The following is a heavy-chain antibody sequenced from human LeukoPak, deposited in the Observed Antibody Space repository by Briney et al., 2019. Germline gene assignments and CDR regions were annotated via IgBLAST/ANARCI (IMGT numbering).Heavy chain of an antibody. Sequence: ASVKVSCKASGGTFSSYAISWVRQAPGQGIEWMGGIIPIFGTANYAQKFQGRVTITADQSTSTAYMELSTLSSEATAVYCCARGYGDHGAFDIWGKGTMVTVSS. CDR1: GGTFSSYA. J-gene: IGHJ3*02. D-gene: IGHD4-17*01. V-gene: IGHV1-69*01. CDR2: IIPIFGTA. CDR3: ARGYGDHGAFDI.